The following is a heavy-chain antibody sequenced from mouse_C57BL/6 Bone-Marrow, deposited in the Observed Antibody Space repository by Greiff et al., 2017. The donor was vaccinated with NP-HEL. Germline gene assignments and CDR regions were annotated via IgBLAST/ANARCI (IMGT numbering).Heavy chain of an antibody. D-gene: IGHD1-1*01. V-gene: IGHV1-82*01. CDR1: GYAFSSSW. J-gene: IGHJ3*01. Sequence: VQLKQSGPELVKPGASVKISCKASGYAFSSSWMNWVKQRPGKGLEWIGRIYPGDGDTNYNGKFKGKATLTADKSSSTAYMQLSSLTSEDSAVYFCARDYYGSSYVFAYWGQGTLVTVSA. CDR2: IYPGDGDT. CDR3: ARDYYGSSYVFAY.